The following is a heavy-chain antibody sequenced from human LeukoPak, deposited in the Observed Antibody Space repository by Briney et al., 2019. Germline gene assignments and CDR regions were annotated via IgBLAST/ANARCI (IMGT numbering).Heavy chain of an antibody. V-gene: IGHV3-23*01. J-gene: IGHJ4*02. Sequence: TGGSLRLSCAVSGMTLSNYGMSWVRQAQGKGLEWVAGISGSGGRTNYADSVKGRFTISRDNPKNTLYLQMNSLRAEDTAVYFCAKRGVVIRVILVGFHKEAYCFDSWGQGALVTVSS. CDR3: AKRGVVIRVILVGFHKEAYCFDS. CDR1: GMTLSNYG. D-gene: IGHD3-22*01. CDR2: ISGSGGRT.